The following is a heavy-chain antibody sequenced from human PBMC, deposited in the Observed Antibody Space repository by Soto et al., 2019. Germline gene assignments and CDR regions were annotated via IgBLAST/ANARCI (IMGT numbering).Heavy chain of an antibody. J-gene: IGHJ3*02. V-gene: IGHV4-31*03. Sequence: QVQLQESGPGLVKPSQTLSLTCTVSGGSISSGGYYWSWIRQHPGKGLEWIGYIYYSGSTYYNPSLQSRDTISVDTSKNQFSLKLSSVTSAETAGYYCARGDDIVGNDAFDILGQGTMVTVSS. CDR3: ARGDDIVGNDAFDI. D-gene: IGHD5-12*01. CDR1: GGSISSGGYY. CDR2: IYYSGST.